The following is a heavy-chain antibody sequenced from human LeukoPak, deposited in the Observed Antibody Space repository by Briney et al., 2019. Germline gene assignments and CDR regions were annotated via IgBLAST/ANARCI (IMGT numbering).Heavy chain of an antibody. CDR1: GYTFTGYY. D-gene: IGHD1-26*01. CDR2: INPNSGGT. J-gene: IGHJ6*02. V-gene: IGHV1-2*02. CDR3: ARGAGATRSFYYYGMDV. Sequence: GASVKVSCKASGYTFTGYYMHWVRQAPGQGLEWMGWINPNSGGTNYAQKFQGRVTMTRDTSISTAYMELSRLRSDDTAVCYCARGAGATRSFYYYGMDVWGQGTTVTVSS.